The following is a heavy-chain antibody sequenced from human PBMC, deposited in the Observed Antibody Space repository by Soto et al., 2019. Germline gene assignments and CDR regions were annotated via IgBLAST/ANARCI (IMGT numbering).Heavy chain of an antibody. CDR2: INPSGGST. D-gene: IGHD4-17*01. V-gene: IGHV1-46*03. J-gene: IGHJ6*02. CDR1: GYTFTSYA. CDR3: ARATRTTVTTIYYYYGMDV. Sequence: ASVKVSCKASGYTFTSYAMHWVRRAPGQGLEWMGIINPSGGSTSYAQKFQGRVTMTRDTSTSTVYMELSSLRSEDTAVYYCARATRTTVTTIYYYYGMDVWGQGTTVTVSS.